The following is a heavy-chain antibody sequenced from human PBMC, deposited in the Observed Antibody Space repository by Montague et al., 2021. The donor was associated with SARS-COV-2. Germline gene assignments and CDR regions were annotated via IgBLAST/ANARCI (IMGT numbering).Heavy chain of an antibody. CDR3: ARGYDYGWGSYRYLHGFDP. D-gene: IGHD3-16*02. Sequence: SETLSLTCAVSGGSFSGYYWSWIRQPPGKGLEWIGEINHSGSTNYNPSLHSRVTISVDTSKNQFSMKLSSVTAADTAVYDCARGYDYGWGSYRYLHGFDPWGQGTLVTVSS. J-gene: IGHJ5*02. CDR2: INHSGST. V-gene: IGHV4-34*01. CDR1: GGSFSGYY.